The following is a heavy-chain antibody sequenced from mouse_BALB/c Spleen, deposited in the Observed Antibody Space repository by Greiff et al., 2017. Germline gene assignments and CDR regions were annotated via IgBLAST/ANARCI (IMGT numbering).Heavy chain of an antibody. CDR2: ISSGGSYT. J-gene: IGHJ4*01. D-gene: IGHD2-1*01. CDR1: GFTFSSYA. Sequence: EVQVVESGGGLVKPGGSLKLSCAASGFTFSSYAMSWVCQSPEKRLEWVAEISSGGSYTYYPDTVTGRCTISRDNAKNTLYLEMSRLRSEDTAMYYCARDHYGNSYYAMDYWGQGTSVTVSS. CDR3: ARDHYGNSYYAMDY. V-gene: IGHV5-9-4*01.